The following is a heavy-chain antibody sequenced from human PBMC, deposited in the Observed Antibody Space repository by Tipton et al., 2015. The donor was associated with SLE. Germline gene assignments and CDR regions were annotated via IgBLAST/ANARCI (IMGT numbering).Heavy chain of an antibody. CDR3: ARDSPPLFHQFGAYDI. V-gene: IGHV4-30-4*01. D-gene: IGHD2-21*01. Sequence: TLSLTCTVSGGSIRSGDHYWSWIRQPPGKGLEWIGYIYYSGSTYYNPSLKSRVTISVDTSKNQFSLKLRSVTAADTAVYYCARDSPPLFHQFGAYDIWGQGTMVTVSS. CDR2: IYYSGST. CDR1: GGSIRSGDHY. J-gene: IGHJ3*02.